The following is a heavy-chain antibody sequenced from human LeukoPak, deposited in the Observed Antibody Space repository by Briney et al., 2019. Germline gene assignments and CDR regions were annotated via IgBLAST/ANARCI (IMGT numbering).Heavy chain of an antibody. CDR2: ISAYNGNT. J-gene: IGHJ4*02. CDR3: ARVLDSSGYYLSPPDY. Sequence: ASVKVSCTASGYTFTSYGISWVRQAPGQGLEWMGWISAYNGNTNYAQKLQGRVTMTTDTSTSTAYMELRSLRSDDTAVYYCARVLDSSGYYLSPPDYWGQGTLVTVSS. V-gene: IGHV1-18*01. D-gene: IGHD3-22*01. CDR1: GYTFTSYG.